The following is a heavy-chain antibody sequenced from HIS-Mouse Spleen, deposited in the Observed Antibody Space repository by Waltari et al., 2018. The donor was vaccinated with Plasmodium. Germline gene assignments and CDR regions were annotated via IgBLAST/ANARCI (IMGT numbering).Heavy chain of an antibody. J-gene: IGHJ4*02. Sequence: QVQLVESGGGVVQPGRSLRLSCAASGFTFNGYAMHWVRQAPGKGVEWVAVISYDGSNKYYADSVKGRFTISRDNSKNTLYLQMNSLRAEDTAVYYCARDRRLAFDYWGQGTLVTVSS. CDR2: ISYDGSNK. CDR1: GFTFNGYA. D-gene: IGHD2-15*01. CDR3: ARDRRLAFDY. V-gene: IGHV3-30-3*01.